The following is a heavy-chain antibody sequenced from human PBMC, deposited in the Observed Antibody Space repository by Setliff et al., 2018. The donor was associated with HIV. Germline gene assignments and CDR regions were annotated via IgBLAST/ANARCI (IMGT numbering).Heavy chain of an antibody. CDR2: LIPIVDIT. CDR1: GGTFSNYA. CDR3: ATRAYDSRGYLRSRVSGAAFDI. Sequence: SVKVSCKASGGTFSNYAFSWVRQAPGQGLEWMGGLIPIVDITKSTQKFRDRVTFTADESTKTAQMELSGLTFEDTAVYYCATRAYDSRGYLRSRVSGAAFDIWGQGTMVTVSS. V-gene: IGHV1-69*10. J-gene: IGHJ3*02. D-gene: IGHD3-22*01.